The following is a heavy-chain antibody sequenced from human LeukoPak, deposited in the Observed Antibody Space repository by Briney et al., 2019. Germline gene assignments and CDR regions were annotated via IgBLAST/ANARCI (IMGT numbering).Heavy chain of an antibody. J-gene: IGHJ4*02. CDR3: ARDRGMTWGQYYFDY. D-gene: IGHD1-26*01. Sequence: GGSLRLSCAASGFTFESYTIHWVRQAPGKGLEWVALVPYGGSNKYYIDSVKGRFTISRDNSKNTLYLQMNSLRAEDAAVYYCARDRGMTWGQYYFDYWGQGTLVTVSS. CDR2: VPYGGSNK. V-gene: IGHV3-30-3*01. CDR1: GFTFESYT.